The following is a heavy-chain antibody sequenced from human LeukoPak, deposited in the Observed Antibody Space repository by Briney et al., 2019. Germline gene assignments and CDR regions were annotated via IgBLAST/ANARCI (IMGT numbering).Heavy chain of an antibody. CDR1: GFTFSNAW. CDR2: IKSKTDGGTT. Sequence: GGSLRLSCAASGFTFSNAWMSWVRQAPGKGLEWVGRIKSKTDGGTTDYPAPVKGRFTISRDDSKNTLYLQVNSLKTEDTAVYYCTTYNYGSENFDYWGQGTLITVSS. V-gene: IGHV3-15*01. CDR3: TTYNYGSENFDY. J-gene: IGHJ4*02. D-gene: IGHD5-18*01.